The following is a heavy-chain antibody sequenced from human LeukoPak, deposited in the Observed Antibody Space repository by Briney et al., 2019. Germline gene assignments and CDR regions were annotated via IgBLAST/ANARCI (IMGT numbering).Heavy chain of an antibody. Sequence: GGSLRLSCAASGFTVSSNYMSWVRQVPGKGLEWVSVIYSGGSTYYADSVKGRFTISRDNSKNTLYLQMNSLRAEDTAVYYCSSGWYHYYYGMDVWGKGTTVTVSS. CDR2: IYSGGST. J-gene: IGHJ6*04. V-gene: IGHV3-53*01. CDR3: SSGWYHYYYGMDV. D-gene: IGHD6-19*01. CDR1: GFTVSSNY.